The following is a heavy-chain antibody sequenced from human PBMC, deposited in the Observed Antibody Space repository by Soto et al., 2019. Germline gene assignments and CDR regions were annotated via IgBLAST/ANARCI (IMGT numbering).Heavy chain of an antibody. Sequence: QVQLVESGGGVVQPGRSLRLSCAASGFTFSSYGMHWVRQAPGKGLEWVAVISYDGSNKYYADSVKGRFTISRDNSKNTLYLQMNSLRAEDTAVYYCAKDGTYYDILTGYYSGYFDYWGQGTLVTVSS. D-gene: IGHD3-9*01. CDR1: GFTFSSYG. J-gene: IGHJ4*02. CDR2: ISYDGSNK. CDR3: AKDGTYYDILTGYYSGYFDY. V-gene: IGHV3-30*18.